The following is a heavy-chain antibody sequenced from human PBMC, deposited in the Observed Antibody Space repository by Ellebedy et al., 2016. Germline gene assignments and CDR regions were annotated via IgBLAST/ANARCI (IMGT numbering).Heavy chain of an antibody. Sequence: GGSLRLSXTASGFTFSNYVMSWVRQPPRKGLKWVSGISRTDDSTYYADSVKGRFTISRDDPKSTLYLQMNNLRAEDTAVYYCAKDRDDAGDFVFDSWGQGTLVTVSS. CDR1: GFTFSNYV. CDR3: AKDRDDAGDFVFDS. V-gene: IGHV3-23*01. D-gene: IGHD4-17*01. CDR2: ISRTDDST. J-gene: IGHJ4*02.